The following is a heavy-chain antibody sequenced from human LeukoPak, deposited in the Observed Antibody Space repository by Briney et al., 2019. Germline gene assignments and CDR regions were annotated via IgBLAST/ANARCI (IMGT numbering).Heavy chain of an antibody. V-gene: IGHV4-34*01. CDR1: SGSFSGYY. CDR2: INHSGST. CDR3: ARGRDYDFWSGYYSYYFDY. J-gene: IGHJ4*02. D-gene: IGHD3-3*01. Sequence: SETLSLTCGVGSGSFSGYYWNWVRQSPGKGLEWIGEINHSGSTNYNPSLKSRLTLSLEASTSLFSLRLRSVTAADTAVYYCARGRDYDFWSGYYSYYFDYWGQGTLVTVSS.